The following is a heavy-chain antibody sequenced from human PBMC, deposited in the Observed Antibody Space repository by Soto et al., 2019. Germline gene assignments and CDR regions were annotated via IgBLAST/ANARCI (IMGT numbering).Heavy chain of an antibody. CDR1: GGGKLRDYR. V-gene: IGHV1-69*13. D-gene: IGHD2-21*01. J-gene: IGHJ3*02. CDR2: IIPKLGSA. Sequence: ASVKVSCEASGGGKLRDYRTTWVRRAPGQGLEWMGGIIPKLGSANYAQKFQGRVTITADESTNSVYMELRSLRSDDTAVYYCAREWERWSDWKQRPTDAFDIWGQGTMVTVSS. CDR3: AREWERWSDWKQRPTDAFDI.